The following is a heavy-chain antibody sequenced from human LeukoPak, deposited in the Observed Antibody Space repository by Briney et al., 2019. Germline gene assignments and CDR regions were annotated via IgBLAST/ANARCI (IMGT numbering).Heavy chain of an antibody. D-gene: IGHD5-18*01. V-gene: IGHV1-69*02. J-gene: IGHJ3*02. Sequence: ASVKVSCKASGGTFSSYTISWVRQAPGQGLEWMGRIIPILGIANYAQKFQGRVTITADKSTSTAYMELRSLRSEDTAVYYCARGGIQLWSYPADAFDIWGQGTMVTVSS. CDR3: ARGGIQLWSYPADAFDI. CDR2: IIPILGIA. CDR1: GGTFSSYT.